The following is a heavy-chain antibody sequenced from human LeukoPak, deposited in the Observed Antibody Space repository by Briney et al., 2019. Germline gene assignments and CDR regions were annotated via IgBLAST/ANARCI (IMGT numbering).Heavy chain of an antibody. V-gene: IGHV4-34*01. CDR1: GGSFGGYY. D-gene: IGHD3-10*01. J-gene: IGHJ4*02. Sequence: SETLSLTCAIYGGSFGGYYWSWIRQPPGKGLEWIGEINHSGSTNHNPSLKSRVTISVDTSKNHFSLKLSSVTAADTAVYYCAGPGAGDLDYWGQGTLVTVSS. CDR2: INHSGST. CDR3: AGPGAGDLDY.